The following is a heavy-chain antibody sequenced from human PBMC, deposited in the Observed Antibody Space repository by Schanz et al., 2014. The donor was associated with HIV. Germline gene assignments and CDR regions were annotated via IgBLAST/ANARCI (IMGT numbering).Heavy chain of an antibody. CDR2: ISSSGGYI. CDR1: GFPFSSYA. CDR3: ANGPGPLQHSDYYSGMDV. Sequence: EVQLVESGEGLVKPGGSLRLSCTGSGFPFSSYAINWVRQAPGKGLEWLSSISSSGGYIYYADSVKGRFTISRDNSKNSVFLQMNSLTAEDTAVYYCANGPGPLQHSDYYSGMDVWGQGTTVTVSS. V-gene: IGHV3-21*06. J-gene: IGHJ6*02. D-gene: IGHD7-27*01.